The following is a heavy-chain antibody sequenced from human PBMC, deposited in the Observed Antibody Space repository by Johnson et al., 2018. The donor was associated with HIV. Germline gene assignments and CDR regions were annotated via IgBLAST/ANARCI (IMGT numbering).Heavy chain of an antibody. D-gene: IGHD4-23*01. Sequence: QVQLVESGGGGVQPGRSLRLSCAASGFTFSDYGMHWVRHAPGKGLEWVADISYDGTNKYYVDSVKGRFTISRDNSKNTLYLQMNGLRTADTAVYYCAKDTGGNSGNDAFDIWGQGTLVTVSS. CDR1: GFTFSDYG. J-gene: IGHJ3*02. V-gene: IGHV3-30*18. CDR3: AKDTGGNSGNDAFDI. CDR2: ISYDGTNK.